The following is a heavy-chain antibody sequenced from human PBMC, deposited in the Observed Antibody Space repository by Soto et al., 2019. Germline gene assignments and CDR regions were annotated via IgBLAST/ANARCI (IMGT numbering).Heavy chain of an antibody. D-gene: IGHD6-19*01. J-gene: IGHJ4*02. CDR3: ASHFGGLGGGWYGAYFDY. CDR2: ISSTGNS. Sequence: SETLSLTCTVSGGSISRNYWSWIRQPPGRGLEWIGYISSTGNSDYNPSLKSRVTISVDTSKNQFSLRLSSVTAADTAVYYCASHFGGLGGGWYGAYFDYRGQGAPVTVSS. CDR1: GGSISRNY. V-gene: IGHV4-59*13.